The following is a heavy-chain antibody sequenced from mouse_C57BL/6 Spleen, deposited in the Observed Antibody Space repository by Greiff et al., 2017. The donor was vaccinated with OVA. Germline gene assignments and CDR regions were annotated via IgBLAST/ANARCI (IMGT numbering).Heavy chain of an antibody. J-gene: IGHJ4*01. D-gene: IGHD2-3*01. CDR2: IRNKANGYTT. CDR3: ARYNYRLYDGYSGGAMDY. CDR1: GFTFTDYY. Sequence: EVKLQESGGGLVQPGGSLSLSCAASGFTFTDYYMSWVRQPPGKALEWLGFIRNKANGYTTEYSASVKGRFTISRDNSQSILYLQMNALRAEDSATYYCARYNYRLYDGYSGGAMDYWGQGTSVTVSS. V-gene: IGHV7-3*01.